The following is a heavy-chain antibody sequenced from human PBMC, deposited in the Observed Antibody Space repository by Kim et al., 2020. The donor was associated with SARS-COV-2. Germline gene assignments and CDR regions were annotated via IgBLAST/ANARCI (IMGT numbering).Heavy chain of an antibody. Sequence: GSLRLSCAASGFTFSDYYMSWIRQAPGKGLEWVSYISSSSSYTNYADSVKGRFTISRDNAKNSLYLQMNSLRAEDTAVYYCARGLYYDFWSGYYTGPYYYGMDVWGQGTTVTVSS. CDR3: ARGLYYDFWSGYYTGPYYYGMDV. J-gene: IGHJ6*02. V-gene: IGHV3-11*05. D-gene: IGHD3-3*01. CDR1: GFTFSDYY. CDR2: ISSSSSYT.